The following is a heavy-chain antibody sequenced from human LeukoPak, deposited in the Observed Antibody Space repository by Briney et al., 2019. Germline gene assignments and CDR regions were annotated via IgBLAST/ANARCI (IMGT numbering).Heavy chain of an antibody. V-gene: IGHV1-69*04. CDR3: ARDKRAAGTDAFDI. CDR2: IIPILGIA. J-gene: IGHJ3*02. CDR1: GGTSSSYT. Sequence: ASVKVSCKASGGTSSSYTISWVRQAPGQGLEWMGRIIPILGIANYAQKFQGRVTITADKSTSTAYTELSSLRSEDTAVYYCARDKRAAGTDAFDIWGQGTMVTVSS. D-gene: IGHD6-13*01.